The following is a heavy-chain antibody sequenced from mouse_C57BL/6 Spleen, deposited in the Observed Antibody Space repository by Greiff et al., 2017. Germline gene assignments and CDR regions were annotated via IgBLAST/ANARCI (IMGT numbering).Heavy chain of an antibody. Sequence: VQLQQSGAELVRPGASVKLSCTASGFNIKDDYMHWVKQRPEQGLEWIGWIDPENGDTEYASKFQGKATIPADTSSNTAYLQLSSLTSEDTAVYYCTTLYYSNFDYWGQGTTLTVSS. CDR3: TTLYYSNFDY. CDR1: GFNIKDDY. V-gene: IGHV14-4*01. D-gene: IGHD2-5*01. CDR2: IDPENGDT. J-gene: IGHJ2*01.